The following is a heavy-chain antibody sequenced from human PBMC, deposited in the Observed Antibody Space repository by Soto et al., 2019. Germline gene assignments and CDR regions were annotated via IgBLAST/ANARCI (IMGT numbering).Heavy chain of an antibody. Sequence: GESLKISCKGSGYNFITYWIVWVRQMPGKGLEWMGIIYPGDSDTRYSPSFQGQVTISADKSISTAYLQWSSLKASDTGIYYCARRSTYCTSTSCYFDYWGQGILVTVSS. D-gene: IGHD2-2*01. V-gene: IGHV5-51*01. CDR2: IYPGDSDT. CDR1: GYNFITYW. J-gene: IGHJ4*02. CDR3: ARRSTYCTSTSCYFDY.